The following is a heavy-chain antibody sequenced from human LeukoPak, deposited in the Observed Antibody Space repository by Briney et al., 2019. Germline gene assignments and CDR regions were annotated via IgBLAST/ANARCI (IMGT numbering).Heavy chain of an antibody. J-gene: IGHJ5*02. V-gene: IGHV3-43*02. CDR2: ISGDGGNT. D-gene: IGHD6-19*01. Sequence: PGGSLRLSCAASGFTFDDYAMHWVRQVPGKGLEWVSFISGDGGNTYYRDSVKGRFTISRDNSKNSLYLQMNSLKTEDTALYSCAKSRLSGWYGDNWFDPWGQGTLVTVPS. CDR3: AKSRLSGWYGDNWFDP. CDR1: GFTFDDYA.